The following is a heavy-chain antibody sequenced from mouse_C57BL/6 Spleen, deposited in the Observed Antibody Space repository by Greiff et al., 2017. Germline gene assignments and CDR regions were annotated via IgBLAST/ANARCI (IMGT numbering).Heavy chain of an antibody. D-gene: IGHD2-3*01. Sequence: EVKVVESGGGLVQSGRSLRLSCATSGFTFSDFYMEWVRQAPGKGLEWIAASRNKANDYTTEYSASVKGRFIVSRDTSQSILYLQMNALRAEDTAIYYCARDADGLDDWGQGTTLTVAS. V-gene: IGHV7-1*01. CDR1: GFTFSDFY. CDR3: ARDADGLDD. J-gene: IGHJ2*01. CDR2: SRNKANDYTT.